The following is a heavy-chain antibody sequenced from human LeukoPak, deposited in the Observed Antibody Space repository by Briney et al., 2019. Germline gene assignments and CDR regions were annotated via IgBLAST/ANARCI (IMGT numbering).Heavy chain of an antibody. CDR1: GFTFSSYS. Sequence: PGGSLRLSCAASGFTFSSYSMNWVRQAPGKGLEWVSSISSSSSYIYYADSVKGRFTISRDNSKNTLYLQMNSLRAEDTAVYYCYQNVVTAIRGDWFDPWGQGTLVTVSS. CDR2: ISSSSSYI. V-gene: IGHV3-21*01. CDR3: YQNVVTAIRGDWFDP. D-gene: IGHD2-21*02. J-gene: IGHJ5*02.